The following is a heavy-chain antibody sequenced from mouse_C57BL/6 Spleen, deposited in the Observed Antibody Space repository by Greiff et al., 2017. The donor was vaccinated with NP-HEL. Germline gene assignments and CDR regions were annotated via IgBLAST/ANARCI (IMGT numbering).Heavy chain of an antibody. CDR3: ARSGGNYYAMDY. V-gene: IGHV1-55*01. Sequence: VQLQQSGAELVKPGASVKMSCKASGYTFTSYWITWVKQRPGQGLEWIGDIYPGSGSTNYHEKFKSKATLTVDTSSSTAYMQLSSLTSEDSAVYYCARSGGNYYAMDYWGQGTSVTVSS. J-gene: IGHJ4*01. D-gene: IGHD2-1*01. CDR1: GYTFTSYW. CDR2: IYPGSGST.